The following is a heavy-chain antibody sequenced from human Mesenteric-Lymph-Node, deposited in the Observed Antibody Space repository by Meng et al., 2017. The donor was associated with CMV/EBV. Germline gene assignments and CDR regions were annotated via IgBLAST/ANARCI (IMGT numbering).Heavy chain of an antibody. V-gene: IGHV1-46*01. CDR2: INPSGGDT. CDR1: GYTFTSYY. CDR3: ARDAVAIMVRHNLPFYYYGMDV. D-gene: IGHD3-3*01. J-gene: IGHJ6*02. Sequence: ASVKVSCKASGYTFTSYYMHWVRQAPGQGLEWMGIINPSGGDTTYAQKFQGRVTMTGDTSTNTVNMELSSLRSEDTAVYYCARDAVAIMVRHNLPFYYYGMDVWGQGTTVTVSS.